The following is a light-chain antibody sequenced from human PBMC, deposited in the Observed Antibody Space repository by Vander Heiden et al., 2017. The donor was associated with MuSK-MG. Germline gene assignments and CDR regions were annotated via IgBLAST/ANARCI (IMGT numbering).Light chain of an antibody. CDR2: GAS. V-gene: IGKV3-20*01. Sequence: PGERATLSCRASQSVTSNYLAWYQQKPGQSPRLLIYGASSRATSIPDRFTGSGSGTDFTLTISRLEPEDFAVYYCQQDGASPLTFGGGTKVEIK. CDR1: QSVTSNY. CDR3: QQDGASPLT. J-gene: IGKJ4*01.